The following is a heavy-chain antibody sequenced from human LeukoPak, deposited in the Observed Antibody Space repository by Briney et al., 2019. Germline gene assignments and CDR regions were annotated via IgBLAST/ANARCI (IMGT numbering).Heavy chain of an antibody. CDR2: IWYDGSNK. V-gene: IGHV3-33*03. Sequence: PGGSLRLSCAASGFTFSSYGMHWVRQAPGKGLEWVAVIWYDGSNKYYADSVKGRFTISRDNAKNSLYLQMNSLRAEDTAVYYCARSKDAFDIWGQGTMVTVSS. J-gene: IGHJ3*02. CDR3: ARSKDAFDI. CDR1: GFTFSSYG.